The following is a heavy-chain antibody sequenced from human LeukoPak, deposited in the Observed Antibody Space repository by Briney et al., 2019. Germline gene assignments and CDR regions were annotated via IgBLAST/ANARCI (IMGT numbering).Heavy chain of an antibody. Sequence: GGSLRLPCVASGFTFSSFWMSWVRQAPGKGLEFVANIDQDGSVRNYVDSVKGRFIISRDNAKNSLYLQMDSLRAEDTAVYFCARDPGSSSFDYWGLGTPVTVSS. CDR2: IDQDGSVR. CDR3: ARDPGSSSFDY. V-gene: IGHV3-7*01. D-gene: IGHD6-13*01. CDR1: GFTFSSFW. J-gene: IGHJ4*02.